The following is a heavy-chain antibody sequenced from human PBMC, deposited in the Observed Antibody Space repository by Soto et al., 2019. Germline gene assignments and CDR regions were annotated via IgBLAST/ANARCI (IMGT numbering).Heavy chain of an antibody. D-gene: IGHD6-13*01. CDR1: VGSFSGYY. CDR2: INHIGST. V-gene: IGHV4-34*01. Sequence: ETLSLTGAVYVGSFSGYYWSWIRQRPGKGLEWIGEINHIGSTNYNPSLKSRVTISVDTSKNQFSLKLSSVTAADTAVYYCARARSSWYFDGWAYYYYGMDVWGQGTTVTVSS. CDR3: ARARSSWYFDGWAYYYYGMDV. J-gene: IGHJ6*02.